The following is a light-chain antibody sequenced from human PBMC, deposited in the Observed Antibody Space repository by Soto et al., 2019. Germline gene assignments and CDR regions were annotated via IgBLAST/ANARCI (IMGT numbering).Light chain of an antibody. V-gene: IGKV3-20*01. Sequence: EMVFKQSKATLSLSPGERCSLSCSSSQSVSSTYLAWCQQKPGQAPRLLIYGVSTRATGIPDRFSGTGSGTDFTLTISRLEPEDFAVYYCQHFGDSPITFGQRTLLAVK. CDR1: QSVSSTY. CDR3: QHFGDSPIT. CDR2: GVS. J-gene: IGKJ5*01.